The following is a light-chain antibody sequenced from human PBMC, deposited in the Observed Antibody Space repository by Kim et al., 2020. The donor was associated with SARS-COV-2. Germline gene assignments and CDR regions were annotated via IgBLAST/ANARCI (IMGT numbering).Light chain of an antibody. J-gene: IGKJ2*01. V-gene: IGKV1-39*01. CDR2: AAS. CDR1: QSISSY. CDR3: QQYYSTPYT. Sequence: SASVGARVTITCRASQSISSYLNWYQQKPGKAPKLLIYAASSLQSGVPSRFSGSGSGTDFTLTISSLQAEDVAVYYCQQYYSTPYTFGQGTKLEI.